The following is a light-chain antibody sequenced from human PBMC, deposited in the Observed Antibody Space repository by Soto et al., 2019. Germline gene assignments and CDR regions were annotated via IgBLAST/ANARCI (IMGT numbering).Light chain of an antibody. CDR1: QSISSW. J-gene: IGKJ4*01. CDR3: QQYNSYPCT. CDR2: KAS. Sequence: DIQMTQSPSTLSASVGDRVTITCRASQSISSWLAWYQQKPGKAPSLLIYKASSLDSGVPSRFSSSGSGTEFTLTISSMQHSDFASYYCQQYNSYPCTFGGGTKVEIK. V-gene: IGKV1-5*03.